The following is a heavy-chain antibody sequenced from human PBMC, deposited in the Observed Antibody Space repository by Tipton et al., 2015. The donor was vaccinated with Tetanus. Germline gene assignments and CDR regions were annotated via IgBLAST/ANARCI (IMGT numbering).Heavy chain of an antibody. J-gene: IGHJ6*02. CDR1: GGTFSSYA. D-gene: IGHD1-1*01. Sequence: QLVQSGAEVKKPGSSVKVSCKASGGTFSSYAISWVRQAPGQGLEWMGGIIPIFGTANYAQKFQGRVTITADESTSTAYMELSSLRSEDTAVYYCARDKRLEPGRSGYYGMDVWGQGTTVTVSS. CDR3: ARDKRLEPGRSGYYGMDV. CDR2: IIPIFGTA. V-gene: IGHV1-69*01.